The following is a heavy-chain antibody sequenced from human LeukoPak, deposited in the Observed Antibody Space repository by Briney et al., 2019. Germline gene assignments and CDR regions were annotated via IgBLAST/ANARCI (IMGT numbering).Heavy chain of an antibody. V-gene: IGHV3-21*01. D-gene: IGHD3-3*01. CDR1: GFTFSSYS. CDR2: ISSSSSYI. Sequence: PGGSLRLSCAASGFTFSSYSMNWVRQAPGKGLEWVSSISSSSSYIYYADSVKGRFTISRDNAKNSLYLQMNSLRAEDTAVYYCALLHYDFWSGYLGYWGQGTLVTVSS. CDR3: ALLHYDFWSGYLGY. J-gene: IGHJ4*02.